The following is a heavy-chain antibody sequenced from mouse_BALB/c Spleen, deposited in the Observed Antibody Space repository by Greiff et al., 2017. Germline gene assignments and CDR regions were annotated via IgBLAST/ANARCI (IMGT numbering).Heavy chain of an antibody. V-gene: IGHV1-7*01. Sequence: QVQLKQSGAELVKPGASVKMSCKASGYTFTSYWMHWVKQRPGQGLEWIGYINPSTGYTEYNQKFKDKATLTADKSSSTAYMRLSSLTSEDSAVYYCARGPAYYAMDYWGQGTSVTVSS. CDR3: ARGPAYYAMDY. J-gene: IGHJ4*01. CDR1: GYTFTSYW. CDR2: INPSTGYT.